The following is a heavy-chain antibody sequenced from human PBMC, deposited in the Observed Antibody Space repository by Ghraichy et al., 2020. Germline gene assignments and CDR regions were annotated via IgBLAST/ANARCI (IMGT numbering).Heavy chain of an antibody. CDR2: ISGSGGST. Sequence: GESLNISCAASGFTFSSYAMSWVRQAPGKGLEWVSAISGSGGSTYYADSVKGRFTISRDNSKNTLYLQMNSLRAEDTAVYYCAKDYGSGGKDYWGQGTLVTVSS. J-gene: IGHJ4*02. V-gene: IGHV3-23*01. D-gene: IGHD2-15*01. CDR3: AKDYGSGGKDY. CDR1: GFTFSSYA.